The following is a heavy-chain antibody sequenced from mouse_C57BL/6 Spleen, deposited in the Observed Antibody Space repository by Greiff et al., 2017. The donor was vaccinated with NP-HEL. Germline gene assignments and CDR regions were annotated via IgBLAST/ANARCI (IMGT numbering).Heavy chain of an antibody. J-gene: IGHJ4*01. Sequence: VQVVESGAELARPGASVKLSCKASGYTFTSYGISWVKQRTGQGLEWIGEIYPRSGNTYYNEKFKGKATLTADKSSSTAYMELRSLTSEDSAVYFCARCYGYDQGPYAMDYWGQGTSVTVSS. CDR1: GYTFTSYG. D-gene: IGHD2-2*01. CDR2: IYPRSGNT. V-gene: IGHV1-81*01. CDR3: ARCYGYDQGPYAMDY.